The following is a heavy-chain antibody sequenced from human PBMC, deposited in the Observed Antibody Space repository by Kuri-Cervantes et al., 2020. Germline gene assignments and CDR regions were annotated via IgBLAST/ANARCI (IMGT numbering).Heavy chain of an antibody. V-gene: IGHV3-30-3*01. Sequence: GGSLRLSCGASGFTFSNYWMSWVRQAPGKGLEWVAVISYDGSNKYYADSVKGRFTISRDNSKNTLYLQMNSLRAEDTAVYYRARSRGIGTQFPYYYYGMDVWGQGTTVTVSS. D-gene: IGHD1-14*01. CDR2: ISYDGSNK. CDR3: ARSRGIGTQFPYYYYGMDV. J-gene: IGHJ6*02. CDR1: GFTFSNYW.